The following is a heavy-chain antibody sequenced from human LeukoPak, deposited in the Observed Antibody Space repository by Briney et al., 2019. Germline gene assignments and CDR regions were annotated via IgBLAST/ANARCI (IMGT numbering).Heavy chain of an antibody. D-gene: IGHD4-17*01. J-gene: IGHJ4*02. V-gene: IGHV4-30-4*08. Sequence: SETLSLTCTVSGGSISSGDYYWSWIRQPPGKGLEWIGYIYYSGSTYYNPSLKSRVTISVDTSKSQFSLKLSSVTAADTAVYYCARAEIDYGSGNWGQGTLVTASS. CDR1: GGSISSGDYY. CDR2: IYYSGST. CDR3: ARAEIDYGSGN.